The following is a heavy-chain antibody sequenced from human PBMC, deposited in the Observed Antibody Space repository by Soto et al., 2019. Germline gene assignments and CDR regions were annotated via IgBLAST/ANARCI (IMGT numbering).Heavy chain of an antibody. CDR3: ARDLGRRDPVDY. V-gene: IGHV3-21*01. Sequence: EVQLVESGGILVKPGGSLRLSCAASVFTFSSYSMNWVRQAPGKGLEWVSSIIDNSRYIYYADSTKGRFTISRDNAKNSLYLQMDSLGAEDTAVYYCARDLGRRDPVDYWGRGILVTVSS. J-gene: IGHJ4*02. CDR2: IIDNSRYI. D-gene: IGHD6-25*01. CDR1: VFTFSSYS.